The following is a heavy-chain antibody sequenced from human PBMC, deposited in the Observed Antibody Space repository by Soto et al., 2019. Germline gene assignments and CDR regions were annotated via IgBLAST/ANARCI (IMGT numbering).Heavy chain of an antibody. J-gene: IGHJ4*02. V-gene: IGHV3-7*03. Sequence: EVQLVESGGGLVQPGGSLRLSCAASGFTFGSNWMSWVRQAPGKGLEWVANIKRVGSEKYYVDSVKGRFTISRDNAKNTLYLQMNSLRADDTAVYYCASLEWESTGYADYWGQGTLVTVSS. D-gene: IGHD3-3*01. CDR2: IKRVGSEK. CDR1: GFTFGSNW. CDR3: ASLEWESTGYADY.